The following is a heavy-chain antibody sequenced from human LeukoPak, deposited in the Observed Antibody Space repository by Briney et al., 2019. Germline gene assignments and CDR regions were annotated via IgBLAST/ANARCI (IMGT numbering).Heavy chain of an antibody. CDR3: AKYGSYYYFDY. V-gene: IGHV3-23*01. Sequence: GGSLRLPCAASGFTFSSYAMSWVRQAPGKGLEWVSGISGSGGSTYYADSVKGRFTISRDNSKNTLYLQMNSLRAEDTAVYYCAKYGSYYYFDYWGQGTLVTVSS. CDR1: GFTFSSYA. J-gene: IGHJ4*02. CDR2: ISGSGGST. D-gene: IGHD1-26*01.